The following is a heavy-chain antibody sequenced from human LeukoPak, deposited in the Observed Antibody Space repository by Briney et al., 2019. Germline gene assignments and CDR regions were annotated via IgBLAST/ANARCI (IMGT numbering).Heavy chain of an antibody. CDR2: INPNSGGT. D-gene: IGHD6-13*01. J-gene: IGHJ4*02. V-gene: IGHV1-2*02. CDR3: GRLSGSWPLSPIDY. Sequence: ASVKVSCKASGYTFTDYYMHWVRQAPGQGLEWMGWINPNSGGTHYAQKFQGRVTMTRDTSISTAYMELSSLRSDDTAVYYCGRLSGSWPLSPIDYWGQGTLVTVSS. CDR1: GYTFTDYY.